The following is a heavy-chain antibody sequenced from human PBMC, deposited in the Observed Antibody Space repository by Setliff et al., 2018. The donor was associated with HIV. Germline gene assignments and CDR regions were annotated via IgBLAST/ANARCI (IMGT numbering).Heavy chain of an antibody. CDR3: VRDPIEGSPDYFDY. CDR2: MSTGGGIK. V-gene: IGHV3-30-3*01. D-gene: IGHD1-26*01. Sequence: PGGSLRLSCAATGFTFSSYVLHWVRQAPGKGLEWVAVMSTGGGIKICADSVKGRFTISRDNSRNTLFLQMNNLRPEDTATYYCVRDPIEGSPDYFDYWGQGMLVTVSS. J-gene: IGHJ4*02. CDR1: GFTFSSYV.